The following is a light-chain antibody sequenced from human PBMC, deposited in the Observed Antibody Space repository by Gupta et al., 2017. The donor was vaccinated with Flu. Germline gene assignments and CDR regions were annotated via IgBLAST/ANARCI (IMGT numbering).Light chain of an antibody. Sequence: DVVMTQSPPSLPVTLGQPASISCRSSQSLLYSDGNTYLSWFQQRPGQAPRRLIYKVSNRDSGVPDRFSGSGSGTDFTLKISRAEAEDVGVYYCMQGKHWPFTFGPGTKVDIK. CDR1: QSLLYSDGNTY. CDR3: MQGKHWPFT. J-gene: IGKJ3*01. V-gene: IGKV2-30*01. CDR2: KVS.